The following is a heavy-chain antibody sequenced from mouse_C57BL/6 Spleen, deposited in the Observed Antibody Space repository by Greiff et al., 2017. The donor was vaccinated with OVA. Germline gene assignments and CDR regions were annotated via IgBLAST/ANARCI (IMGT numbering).Heavy chain of an antibody. Sequence: QVQLQQSGAELVRPGTSVKVSCKASGYAFTNYLIEWVKQRPGQGLEWIGVINPGSGGTNYNEKFKGKATLTADKSSSTAYMQLSSLTSDESSVYFCAGDGCTPSGAAAYWGQGTLVTVSA. J-gene: IGHJ3*01. CDR3: AGDGCTPSGAAAY. CDR1: GYAFTNYL. D-gene: IGHD2-3*01. CDR2: INPGSGGT. V-gene: IGHV1-54*01.